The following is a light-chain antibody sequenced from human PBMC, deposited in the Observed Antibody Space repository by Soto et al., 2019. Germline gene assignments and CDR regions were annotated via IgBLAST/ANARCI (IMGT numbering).Light chain of an antibody. CDR2: GAS. J-gene: IGKJ1*01. Sequence: EIVMTQSPATLSVSPGDRVTLSCRASQSISINLAWYQRKPGQSPGLLFSGASPRATGFPVRFSGSGSGTEFTLSISSLHSEDFAFYYCQQHKTWLPTFGKGPRVDIK. CDR3: QQHKTWLPT. V-gene: IGKV3-15*01. CDR1: QSISIN.